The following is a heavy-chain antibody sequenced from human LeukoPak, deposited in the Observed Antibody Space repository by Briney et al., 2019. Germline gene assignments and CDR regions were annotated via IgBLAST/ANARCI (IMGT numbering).Heavy chain of an antibody. CDR2: IIPIFGTA. Sequence: GASVKVSCKASGGTFSSYAISWVRQAPGQGLGWMGGIIPIFGTANYAQKFQGRVTITADKSTSTAYMELSSLRSEDTAVYHCARGNGGGYFDYWGQGTLVTVSS. CDR3: ARGNGGGYFDY. J-gene: IGHJ4*02. CDR1: GGTFSSYA. V-gene: IGHV1-69*06. D-gene: IGHD4-23*01.